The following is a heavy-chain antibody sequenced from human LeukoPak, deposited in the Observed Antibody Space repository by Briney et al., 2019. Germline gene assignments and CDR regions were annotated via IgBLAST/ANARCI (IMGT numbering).Heavy chain of an antibody. V-gene: IGHV3-30*18. CDR2: ISYDGSNK. D-gene: IGHD3-22*01. CDR3: AKNSTYYYDSSGYYYEYYYYGMDV. CDR1: GFTFSSYG. Sequence: GGSLRLSCAASGFTFSSYGMHWVRQAPGKGLEWVAVISYDGSNKYNAYSVRGRFTISRDNSKNTLYLQMSSLRAEDTAVYYCAKNSTYYYDSSGYYYEYYYYGMDVWGQGTTVTVSS. J-gene: IGHJ6*02.